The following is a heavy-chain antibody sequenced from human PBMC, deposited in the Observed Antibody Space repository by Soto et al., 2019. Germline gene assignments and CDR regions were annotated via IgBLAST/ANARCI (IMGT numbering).Heavy chain of an antibody. V-gene: IGHV1-69*13. CDR3: ARGYDSSGYSPFDY. D-gene: IGHD3-22*01. Sequence: GASVKVSCKASGGTFSSYAISWVRQAPGQGLEWMGGIIPFYGTANYAQKFQGRVTITADESTSTAYMELSSLRSEDTAVYYCARGYDSSGYSPFDYWGQGTLVTVSS. CDR1: GGTFSSYA. CDR2: IIPFYGTA. J-gene: IGHJ4*02.